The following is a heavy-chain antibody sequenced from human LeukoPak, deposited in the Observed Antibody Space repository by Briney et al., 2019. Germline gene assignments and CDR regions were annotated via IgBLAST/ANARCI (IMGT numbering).Heavy chain of an antibody. D-gene: IGHD2-15*01. CDR1: GGSISSGGYS. V-gene: IGHV4-30-2*01. Sequence: SQTLSLTCAVSGGSISSGGYSWSWIRQPPGKGLEWIGYIYHSGSTYYNPSLKSRVTISVDRSKNQFSLKLSSVTAADTAVYYCARDGAATPGWFDPWGQGTLVTVSS. CDR2: IYHSGST. J-gene: IGHJ5*02. CDR3: ARDGAATPGWFDP.